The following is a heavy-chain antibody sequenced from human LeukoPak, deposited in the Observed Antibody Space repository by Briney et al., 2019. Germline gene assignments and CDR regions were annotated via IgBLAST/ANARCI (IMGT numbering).Heavy chain of an antibody. Sequence: GGSLRLSCTGSGFIFSRYAVSWVRQAPGKGLEWVPAISENTVDTYYADSVKGRLTISRDSSKNTVYLQMNSLRAEDTAVYYCVRDMEPLRYFDTWGRGTLVTVSS. CDR2: ISENTVDT. V-gene: IGHV3-23*01. D-gene: IGHD3-9*01. CDR3: VRDMEPLRYFDT. J-gene: IGHJ4*02. CDR1: GFIFSRYA.